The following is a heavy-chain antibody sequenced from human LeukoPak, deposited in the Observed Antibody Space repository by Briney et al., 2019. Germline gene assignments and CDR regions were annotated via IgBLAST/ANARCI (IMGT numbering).Heavy chain of an antibody. CDR1: GGSISSYY. J-gene: IGHJ4*02. CDR3: ARNIEWLALDY. D-gene: IGHD6-19*01. V-gene: IGHV4-59*01. CDR2: IYYSGST. Sequence: SETLSLTCTVSGGSISSYYRSWIRQPPGKGLEWIGYIYYSGSTNYHPSLKSRVTISVDTSKNQFSLKLSSVTAADTAVYYCARNIEWLALDYWGQGTLVTVSS.